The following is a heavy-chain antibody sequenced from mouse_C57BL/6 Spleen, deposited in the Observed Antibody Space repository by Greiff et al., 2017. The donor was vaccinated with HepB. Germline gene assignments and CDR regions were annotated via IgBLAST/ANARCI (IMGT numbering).Heavy chain of an antibody. J-gene: IGHJ4*01. D-gene: IGHD3-2*02. CDR1: GYTFTDYN. V-gene: IGHV1-22*01. CDR2: INPNNGGT. Sequence: EVQLQQSGPELVKPGASVKMSCKASGYTFTDYNMHWVKQSHGKSLEWIGYINPNNGGTSYNQKFKGTATLTVNKSSSTAYMELRSLTSEDSAVYYCAREGRQLRPPYAMDYWGQGTSVTVSS. CDR3: AREGRQLRPPYAMDY.